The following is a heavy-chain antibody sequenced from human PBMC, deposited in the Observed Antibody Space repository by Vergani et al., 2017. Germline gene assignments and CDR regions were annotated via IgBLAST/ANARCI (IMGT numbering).Heavy chain of an antibody. CDR3: ARGICRSTSCYPVPPYYYYYYMDV. CDR1: GFTFSSYG. Sequence: QVQLVESGGGVVQPGRSLRLSCAASGFTFSSYGMHWVRQAPGKGLEWVAVIWYDGSNKYYADSVKGRFTISRDNSKNTLYLQMNSLRAEDTAVYYCARGICRSTSCYPVPPYYYYYYMDVWGKGTTVTVSS. D-gene: IGHD2-2*01. J-gene: IGHJ6*03. CDR2: IWYDGSNK. V-gene: IGHV3-33*01.